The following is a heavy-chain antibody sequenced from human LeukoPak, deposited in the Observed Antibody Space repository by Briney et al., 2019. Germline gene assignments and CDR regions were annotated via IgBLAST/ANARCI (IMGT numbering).Heavy chain of an antibody. CDR3: ARSYYDFWSGWVIDY. CDR1: GGSFSGYY. Sequence: SETLSLTCAVYGGSFSGYYWSWIRQPPGKGLEWIGEINHSGSTNYNPSLKSRVTISVDTSKNQFSLKLSSVTAADTAVYYCARSYYDFWSGWVIDYWGQGTPVTVSS. D-gene: IGHD3-3*01. J-gene: IGHJ4*02. CDR2: INHSGST. V-gene: IGHV4-34*01.